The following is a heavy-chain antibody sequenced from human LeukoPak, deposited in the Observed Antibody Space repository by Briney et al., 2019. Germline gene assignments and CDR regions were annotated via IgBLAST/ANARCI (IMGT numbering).Heavy chain of an antibody. D-gene: IGHD3-22*01. Sequence: ASVKVSCKASGYTFTSYGISWVRQAPGQGLEWMGWISAYNGNTNYAQKLQGRVTMTTDTSTSTAYMELRSLRSDDTAVYYCARALYYYDNSGYYVYWGQGTLVTVSS. V-gene: IGHV1-18*01. J-gene: IGHJ4*02. CDR1: GYTFTSYG. CDR3: ARALYYYDNSGYYVY. CDR2: ISAYNGNT.